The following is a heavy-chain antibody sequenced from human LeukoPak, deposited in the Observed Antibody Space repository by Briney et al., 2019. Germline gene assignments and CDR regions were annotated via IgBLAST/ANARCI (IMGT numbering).Heavy chain of an antibody. CDR1: GYSFTSYW. CDR3: AKPHGGGYYYELFDS. V-gene: IGHV5-51*01. D-gene: IGHD3-22*01. Sequence: SGESLKISCKGSGYSFTSYWIGWVRQMPGKGLEWMGIIYPGDSDTRYSPSFQGHVTISVDKSISTAYLQWSSLKASDTAMYYCAKPHGGGYYYELFDSWGQGTLVTVSS. J-gene: IGHJ4*02. CDR2: IYPGDSDT.